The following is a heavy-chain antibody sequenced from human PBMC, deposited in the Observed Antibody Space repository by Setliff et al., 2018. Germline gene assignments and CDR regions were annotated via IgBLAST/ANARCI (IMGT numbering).Heavy chain of an antibody. V-gene: IGHV1-69*13. D-gene: IGHD2-21*02. J-gene: IGHJ6*03. CDR1: GGTFSSYG. CDR3: ARESVVVVTTTNYYYYIDV. Sequence: SVKVSCKAFGGTFSSYGISWVRQAPGQGLEWMGGAIPVFGTANYAQKFQGRVTITADESTSTAYMELSRLRSEDTAVYYCARESVVVVTTTNYYYYIDVWGEGTTVTVSS. CDR2: AIPVFGTA.